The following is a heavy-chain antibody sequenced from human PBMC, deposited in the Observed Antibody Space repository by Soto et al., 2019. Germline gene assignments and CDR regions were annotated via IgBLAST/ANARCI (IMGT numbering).Heavy chain of an antibody. J-gene: IGHJ4*02. CDR3: AGGAADSPMVDS. CDR2: IFYSGST. D-gene: IGHD5-18*01. Sequence: LETLSLTCTVSGGSIRSYYWTWIRQPPGKGLEWLGYIFYSGSTFYNPSLKSRVTISIHTSKSQFSLQLTSVTAADTAVYYCAGGAADSPMVDSWGQGTLVTVSS. CDR1: GGSIRSYY. V-gene: IGHV4-59*01.